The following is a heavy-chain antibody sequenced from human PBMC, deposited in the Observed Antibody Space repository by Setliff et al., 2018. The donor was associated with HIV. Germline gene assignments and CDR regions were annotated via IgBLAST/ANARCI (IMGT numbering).Heavy chain of an antibody. D-gene: IGHD2-15*01. CDR2: IYWDDDK. V-gene: IGHV2-5*02. CDR3: PHGYCSGASCYHAH. CDR1: GFSLTTTGVG. J-gene: IGHJ4*02. Sequence: SGPTLVNPTQPLTLTCTFSGFSLTTTGVGVGWIRQPPGKARDWLALIYWDDDKRYSPSLKSRLTITKDNSKNQVVFTLTNLDPADTATYYCPHGYCSGASCYHAHWGQGTLVTVSS.